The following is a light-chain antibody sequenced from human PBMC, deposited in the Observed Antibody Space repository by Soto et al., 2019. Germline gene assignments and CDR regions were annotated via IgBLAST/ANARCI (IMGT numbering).Light chain of an antibody. Sequence: DLQMTQSPSSVSASVGDRVTITCRASQGISSGLAWYQQKPGKAPNLLIHTASSLQSGVPSRFSGSGSGTDFTLTISSLQPEDFATYYCQQANTFPLAFGGGTKVEIK. J-gene: IGKJ4*01. CDR1: QGISSG. CDR3: QQANTFPLA. CDR2: TAS. V-gene: IGKV1-12*01.